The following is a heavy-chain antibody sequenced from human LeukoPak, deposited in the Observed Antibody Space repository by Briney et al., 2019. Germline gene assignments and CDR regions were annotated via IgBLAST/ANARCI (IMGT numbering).Heavy chain of an antibody. J-gene: IGHJ4*02. D-gene: IGHD1-26*01. Sequence: GESLKISCKGSGYSFSTYWIGWVRQMPGKGLEWMGIIYPGDSDTRYNPSFQGQVTISADKSTSTAYLQWSSLKASDTAIYYCGRHARMGATQSNSDYWGQGTLVTVSS. CDR2: IYPGDSDT. V-gene: IGHV5-51*01. CDR1: GYSFSTYW. CDR3: GRHARMGATQSNSDY.